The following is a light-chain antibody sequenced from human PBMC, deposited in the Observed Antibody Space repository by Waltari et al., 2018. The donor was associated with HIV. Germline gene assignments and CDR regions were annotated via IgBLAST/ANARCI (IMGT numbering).Light chain of an antibody. CDR1: QSVSSY. CDR2: DAS. V-gene: IGKV3-11*01. CDR3: QQRSNWPSIT. Sequence: EIVLTQSPATLSLSPGERDNLSCRASQSVSSYLAWYQQKPGQAPRLLIYDASNRATGIPARFSGSGSGTDFTLTISSLEPEDFAVYYCQQRSNWPSITFGQGTRLEIK. J-gene: IGKJ5*01.